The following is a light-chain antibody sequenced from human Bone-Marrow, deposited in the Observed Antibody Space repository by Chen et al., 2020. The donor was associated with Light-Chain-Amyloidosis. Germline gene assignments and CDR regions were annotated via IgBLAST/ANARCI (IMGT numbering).Light chain of an antibody. CDR1: QSVLYNSNNKNY. J-gene: IGKJ1*01. CDR3: QQYYSTPPT. CDR2: WAS. V-gene: IGKV4-1*01. Sequence: DIVMTQAPDSLAVSLGERATINCKSSQSVLYNSNNKNYLTWYQQMPGQPPKLLIYWASTRESGVPARFSGSGSGTEFTLTIRSLQAEDVAVYYCQQYYSTPPTFGQGTKVEIK.